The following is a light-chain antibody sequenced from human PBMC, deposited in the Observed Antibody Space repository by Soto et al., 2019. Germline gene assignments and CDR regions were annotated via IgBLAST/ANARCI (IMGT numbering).Light chain of an antibody. J-gene: IGLJ2*01. V-gene: IGLV2-14*01. Sequence: QYALTQPASVSGSPGQSITISCTGTSSDVGGYNYVSWYQQHPGKAPKLMIYDVSNRPSGVSNRFSGSKSGNTVSLTISGRQAEDEADYYCSSYTGSSTYVVFVGGTKLTVL. CDR3: SSYTGSSTYVV. CDR1: SSDVGGYNY. CDR2: DVS.